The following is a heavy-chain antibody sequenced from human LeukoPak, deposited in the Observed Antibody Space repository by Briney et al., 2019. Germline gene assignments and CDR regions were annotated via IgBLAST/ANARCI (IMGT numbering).Heavy chain of an antibody. CDR2: VYYSGST. D-gene: IGHD5-12*01. CDR1: GVSIRSSTYY. CDR3: ARQAISGYDPPPFDS. V-gene: IGHV4-39*01. J-gene: IGHJ4*02. Sequence: PSETLSLTCTASGVSIRSSTYYWGWIRQPPGKGLDWIGNVYYSGSTYYNPSLKSRVTISVDTSKNQISLKLNSVTAADTAVYYCARQAISGYDPPPFDSWGQGTLVSVSS.